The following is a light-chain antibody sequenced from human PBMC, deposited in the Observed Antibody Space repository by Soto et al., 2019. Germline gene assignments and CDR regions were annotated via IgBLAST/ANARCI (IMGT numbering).Light chain of an antibody. J-gene: IGKJ4*01. V-gene: IGKV3-11*01. CDR3: QQRRNWPLT. CDR2: DAS. CDR1: QSVSSS. Sequence: EIVLTQSPATLSLSPGERATLSCRASQSVSSSLAWYQQKPGQAPRLLIYDASNRATGIPARFSGSGSRTDFTLTISSLEPEDFAVYYCQQRRNWPLTFGGGTKVEIQ.